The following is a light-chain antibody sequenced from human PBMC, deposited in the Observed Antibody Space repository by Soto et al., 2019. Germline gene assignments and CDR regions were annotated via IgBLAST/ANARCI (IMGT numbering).Light chain of an antibody. V-gene: IGKV3-20*01. CDR2: GAS. J-gene: IGKJ1*01. CDR1: QSVSSSQ. CDR3: QQYGSSPPWT. Sequence: IVLTQSPCTLSLSQGERATLSCRASQSVSSSQLAWYQQRPGQAPRLLIYGASSRATGIPDRFSGSGSGTDFTLTISRLEPEDFAVYYCQQYGSSPPWTFGQGTKVDIK.